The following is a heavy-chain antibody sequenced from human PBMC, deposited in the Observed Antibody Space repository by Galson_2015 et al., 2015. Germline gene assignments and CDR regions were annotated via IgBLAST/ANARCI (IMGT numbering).Heavy chain of an antibody. V-gene: IGHV3-15*01. J-gene: IGHJ4*02. CDR2: IKSKTEGGTI. CDR1: GFTFSNAG. D-gene: IGHD3-16*01. CDR3: RAFMRPFDY. Sequence: SLRLSCAASGFTFSNAGMNWVRQAPGKGLEWVGRIKSKTEGGTIDYAAAVKGRFTISRDDSKNTLYLQMNSLKTGDTAVYYCRAFMRPFDYWGQGTLVTVSS.